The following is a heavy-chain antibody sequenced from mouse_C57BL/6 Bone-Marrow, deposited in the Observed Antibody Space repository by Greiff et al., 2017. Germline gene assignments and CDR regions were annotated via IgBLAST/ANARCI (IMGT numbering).Heavy chain of an antibody. Sequence: EVQVVESGGGLVQPGGSRKLSCAASGFTFSSFGMHWFRQAPEKGLEWVAYISSGSSTIYYADTVKGRFTISRDNPKNTLFLQMTSLRSEDTAMYYCARRGYGSSYWYFDVWGAGTTVTVSS. D-gene: IGHD1-1*01. J-gene: IGHJ1*01. CDR2: ISSGSSTI. CDR1: GFTFSSFG. CDR3: ARRGYGSSYWYFDV. V-gene: IGHV5-17*02.